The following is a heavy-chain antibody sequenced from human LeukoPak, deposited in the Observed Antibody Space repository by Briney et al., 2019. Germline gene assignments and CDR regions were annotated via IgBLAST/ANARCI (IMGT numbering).Heavy chain of an antibody. CDR3: ARDSRGGVYTPFDC. D-gene: IGHD5/OR15-5a*01. V-gene: IGHV3-7*03. J-gene: IGHJ4*02. Sequence: GGSLRLSCSASGFTVTHYAMHWVRQSPGKGLEWVANIKEDGSEKYYVDSVKGRFTISRDNAKNSLYLQMNSLGAEDTAVYYCARDSRGGVYTPFDCWGQGTLVTVSS. CDR2: IKEDGSEK. CDR1: GFTVTHYA.